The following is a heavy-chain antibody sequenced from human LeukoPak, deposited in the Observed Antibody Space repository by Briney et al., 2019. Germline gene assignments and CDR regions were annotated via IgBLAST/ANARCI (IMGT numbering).Heavy chain of an antibody. D-gene: IGHD4-17*01. CDR2: ISSSSSYI. CDR1: GFTFRSYS. Sequence: GGSLRLSCAASGFTFRSYSMKWVRQAPGKGGEWVSSISSSSSYIYYADSVKGRFTISRDNAKNSLYLQMNSLRAEDTAVYYCARGSYDYGDYVPYYYYYMDVWGKGTTVTVSS. J-gene: IGHJ6*03. V-gene: IGHV3-21*01. CDR3: ARGSYDYGDYVPYYYYYMDV.